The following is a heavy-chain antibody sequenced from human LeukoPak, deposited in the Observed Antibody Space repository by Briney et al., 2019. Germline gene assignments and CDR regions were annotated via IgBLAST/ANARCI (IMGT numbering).Heavy chain of an antibody. CDR3: ARDGPPAGAGDFDY. D-gene: IGHD2-2*01. Sequence: PGGSLRLYCAASGFSTSTYSMGWVRQARGKGLEWVSYIGSTSIYADSVKGRFTISRDNAKNSLYLQMNSLRAEDTAVYYCARDGPPAGAGDFDYWGQGTPVTVSS. V-gene: IGHV3-48*01. J-gene: IGHJ4*02. CDR1: GFSTSTYS. CDR2: IGSTSI.